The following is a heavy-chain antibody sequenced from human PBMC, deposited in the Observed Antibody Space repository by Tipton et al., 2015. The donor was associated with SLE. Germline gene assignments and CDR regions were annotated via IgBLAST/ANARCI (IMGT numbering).Heavy chain of an antibody. CDR1: GFTFNSYA. D-gene: IGHD3-10*01. CDR2: ISSSGDTM. V-gene: IGHV3-11*04. J-gene: IGHJ4*02. CDR3: AREGETRPSGIDY. Sequence: SLRLSCVASGFTFNSYAMSWVRQAPGKGLEWISYISSSGDTMFYADSVKGRFTISRDNAKNSLYLQMNSLRAEDTAVYYCAREGETRPSGIDYWGQGTLVTVSS.